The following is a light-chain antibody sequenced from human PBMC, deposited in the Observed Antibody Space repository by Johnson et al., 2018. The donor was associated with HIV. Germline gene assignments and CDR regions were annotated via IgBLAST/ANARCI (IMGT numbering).Light chain of an antibody. J-gene: IGLJ1*01. Sequence: QSILTQPPSVPAAPGQKVTISCSGSSSNIGNNYVSWYQQLPGTAPKLLIYENNKRPSWIPDRFSGSKSGTSATLGITGLQTGAEADYYCGTWDSSLSVLYVFGTGTKVTVL. V-gene: IGLV1-51*02. CDR3: GTWDSSLSVLYV. CDR2: ENN. CDR1: SSNIGNNY.